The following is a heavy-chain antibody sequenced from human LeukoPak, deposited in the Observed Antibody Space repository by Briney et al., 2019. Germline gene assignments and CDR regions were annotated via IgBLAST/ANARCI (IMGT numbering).Heavy chain of an antibody. V-gene: IGHV1-18*04. Sequence: ASVRLSCKASGYTFTSYGISWVRQAPGQGLEWMGWISAYNGNTNYAQKLQGRVTMTTDTSTSTAYMELRSLRSDDTAVYYCARASYGDPARDWGQGTLVTVSS. CDR3: ARASYGDPARD. D-gene: IGHD3-16*01. J-gene: IGHJ4*02. CDR2: ISAYNGNT. CDR1: GYTFTSYG.